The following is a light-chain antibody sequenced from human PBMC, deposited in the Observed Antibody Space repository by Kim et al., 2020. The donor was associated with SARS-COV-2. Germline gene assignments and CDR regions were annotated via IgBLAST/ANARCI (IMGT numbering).Light chain of an antibody. CDR3: MQALQTPIT. V-gene: IGKV2-28*01. CDR2: LGS. CDR1: QSLLHSNGYNY. J-gene: IGKJ5*01. Sequence: DIVITQSPLSLPVTPGEPASISCRSSQSLLHSNGYNYLDWYLQKPGQSPQLLIYLGSNRASGVPDRFSGSGSGTDFTLKISRVEAEDVGVYYCMQALQTPITFGQGTRLESK.